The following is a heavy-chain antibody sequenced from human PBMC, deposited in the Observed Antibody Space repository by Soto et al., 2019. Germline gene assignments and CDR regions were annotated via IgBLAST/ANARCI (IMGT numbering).Heavy chain of an antibody. CDR2: ISSSSSYT. CDR3: ARDRRQQLERGAFDS. Sequence: GGSLRLSCAASGFTFSDYYMSWIRQAPGKGREWVSYISSSSSYTNYADSVKGRFTISRDNAKNSQYLQMNSLRAEDTAVYYCARDRRQQLERGAFDSWGQGTMVTVSS. CDR1: GFTFSDYY. V-gene: IGHV3-11*06. J-gene: IGHJ3*02. D-gene: IGHD6-13*01.